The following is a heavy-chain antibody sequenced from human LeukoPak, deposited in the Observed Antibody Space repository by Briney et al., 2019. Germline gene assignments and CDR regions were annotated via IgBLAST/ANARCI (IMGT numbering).Heavy chain of an antibody. J-gene: IGHJ4*02. V-gene: IGHV1-69*05. CDR1: GGTFSSYA. CDR2: IIPIFGTA. CDR3: ARVWGSIDY. D-gene: IGHD3-16*01. Sequence: SVKVSCKASGGTFSSYAISWVRQAPGQGLEWMGGIIPIFGTANYAQKFQGRVTMTRDTSISTAYMELSNLRSEDTAVYYCARVWGSIDYWGQGTLVTVSS.